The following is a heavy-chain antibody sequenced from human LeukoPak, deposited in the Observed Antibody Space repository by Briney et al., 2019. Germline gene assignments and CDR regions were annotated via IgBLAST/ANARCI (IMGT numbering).Heavy chain of an antibody. CDR3: ARGGHSSAFFDY. J-gene: IGHJ4*02. CDR1: GFTFNIYA. CDR2: ISGSGGST. D-gene: IGHD3-22*01. V-gene: IGHV3-23*01. Sequence: GGSLRLSCAASGFTFNIYAMSWVRQGPGEGLEWVSTISGSGGSTYYADSVRGRFTISRDNSKNTLYLQMNSLRAEDTAVYYCARGGHSSAFFDYWGQGTLVTVSS.